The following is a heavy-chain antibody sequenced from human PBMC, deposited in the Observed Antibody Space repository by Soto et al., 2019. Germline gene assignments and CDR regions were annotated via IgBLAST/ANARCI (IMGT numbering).Heavy chain of an antibody. Sequence: GGSLRLSCAASGFTFSSYSMNWVRQAPGKGLEWVSSISSSSSYIYYADSVKGRFTISRDNAKNSLYLQMNSLRAEDTAVYYCARAPRWSNSSSPATTYYYYMDVWGKGTTVTVSS. V-gene: IGHV3-21*01. CDR1: GFTFSSYS. J-gene: IGHJ6*03. D-gene: IGHD2-15*01. CDR3: ARAPRWSNSSSPATTYYYYMDV. CDR2: ISSSSSYI.